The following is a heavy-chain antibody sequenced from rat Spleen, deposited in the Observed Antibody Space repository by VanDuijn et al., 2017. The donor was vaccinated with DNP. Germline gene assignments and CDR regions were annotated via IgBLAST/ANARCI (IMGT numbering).Heavy chain of an antibody. Sequence: EVQLVESGGDLVQPGRSLKLSCEASGFTFSDYYMAWVRQAPTKGLELVTYISSDGRSPYYGDSVKGRFTISRDNAKSTLYLQMNSLRSEDMATYYFARQMDYYSGGCAHWGQGTLVTVSS. CDR3: ARQMDYYSGGCAH. J-gene: IGHJ3*01. V-gene: IGHV5-22*01. CDR2: ISSDGRSP. D-gene: IGHD1-1*01. CDR1: GFTFSDYY.